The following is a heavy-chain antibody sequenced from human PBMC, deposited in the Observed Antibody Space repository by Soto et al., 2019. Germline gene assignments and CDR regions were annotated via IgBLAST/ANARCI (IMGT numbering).Heavy chain of an antibody. J-gene: IGHJ3*01. CDR2: IYYSGST. CDR3: ATVNVCSSTSCYGAFDF. Sequence: PSETLSLTCTVSGGSISSGGYYWSWIRPHPGKGLEWLGYIYYSGSTYYNPSLKGRVTISVDTSKNQFSLKLSSVTAADTAVYSCATVNVCSSTSCYGAFDFCGKGHMVTVS. V-gene: IGHV4-31*03. D-gene: IGHD2-2*01. CDR1: GGSISSGGYY.